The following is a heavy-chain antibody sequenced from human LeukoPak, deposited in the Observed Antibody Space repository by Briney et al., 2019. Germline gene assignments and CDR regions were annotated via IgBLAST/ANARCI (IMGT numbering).Heavy chain of an antibody. CDR3: ARDLYDSSGYYRYFDY. CDR1: GFTFDDYG. V-gene: IGHV3-20*04. Sequence: GGSLRLSCAASGFTFDDYGMSWVRQAPGKGLEWVSGINWNGGSTGYADSVKGRFTISRDNAKNSLYLQMNSLRAEDTAVYYCARDLYDSSGYYRYFDYWGQGTLVTVSS. CDR2: INWNGGST. J-gene: IGHJ4*02. D-gene: IGHD3-22*01.